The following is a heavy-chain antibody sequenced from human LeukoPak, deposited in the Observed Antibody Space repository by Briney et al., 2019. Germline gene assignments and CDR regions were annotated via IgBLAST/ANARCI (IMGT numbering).Heavy chain of an antibody. CDR2: IYPGDSDT. D-gene: IGHD3-22*01. V-gene: IGHV5-51*01. CDR3: ARGRSSGPYYYYGMDV. J-gene: IGHJ6*02. Sequence: GESLKISCKGSGYSFTSYWIGWVRQMPGKGLEWMGIIYPGDSDTRYSLSFQGQVTISADKSISTAYLQWSSLKASDTAMYYCARGRSSGPYYYYGMDVWGQGTTVTVSS. CDR1: GYSFTSYW.